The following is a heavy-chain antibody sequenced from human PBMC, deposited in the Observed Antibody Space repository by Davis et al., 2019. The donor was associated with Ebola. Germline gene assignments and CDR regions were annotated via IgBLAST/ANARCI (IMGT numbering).Heavy chain of an antibody. D-gene: IGHD3-22*01. CDR3: ARDPPYDQGYDY. J-gene: IGHJ4*02. V-gene: IGHV6-1*01. CDR2: TYYRSKWFV. CDR1: GDSVSSNTAA. Sequence: MPLETLSLTCAISGDSVSSNTAAWNWIRQSPSRGLEWLGRTYYRSKWFVDYAVSVKSRMTINSDTSKNQFSLQLSSVTPEDTAVYYCARDPPYDQGYDYWGQGILVTVSS.